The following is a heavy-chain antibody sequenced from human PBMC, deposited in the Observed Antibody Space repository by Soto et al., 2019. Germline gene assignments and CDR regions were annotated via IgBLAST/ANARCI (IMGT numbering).Heavy chain of an antibody. CDR2: IFSSDSSA. Sequence: ESLTITGTASGGTFSSYSLGWVRHMPGKGLQWMGNIFSSDSSAKYSPSFVGQVTISVDRSINTAYLQWSSLKASDTAIYYCGTWRGSSWFDYWGPGTLVTVSS. D-gene: IGHD2-2*01. CDR3: GTWRGSSWFDY. CDR1: GGTFSSYS. V-gene: IGHV5-51*01. J-gene: IGHJ4*02.